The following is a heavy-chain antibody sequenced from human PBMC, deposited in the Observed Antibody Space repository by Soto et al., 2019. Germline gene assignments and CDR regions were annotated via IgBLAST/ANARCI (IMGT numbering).Heavy chain of an antibody. CDR2: IYPGDSDT. D-gene: IGHD3-22*01. V-gene: IGHV5-51*01. Sequence: PGESVKISCKGSGYSFTSYRIGWVRQMPVKGLEWMGIIYPGDSDTRYSPSFQGQVTISADKSISTAYLQWSSLKASDTAMYYCARQGQYYDSSVWAFDIWGQGTMVTVSS. J-gene: IGHJ3*02. CDR1: GYSFTSYR. CDR3: ARQGQYYDSSVWAFDI.